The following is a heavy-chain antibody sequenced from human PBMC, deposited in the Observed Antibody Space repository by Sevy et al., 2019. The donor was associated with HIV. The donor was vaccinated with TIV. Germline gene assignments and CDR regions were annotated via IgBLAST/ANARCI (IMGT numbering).Heavy chain of an antibody. V-gene: IGHV3-7*01. CDR1: GFTFSSDW. CDR3: ARWDV. CDR2: IKEDGSDK. Sequence: GGSLRLSCAASGFTFSSDWMNWVRQGPGKGLEWVAKIKEDGSDKYYVDSVKGRFTISRDNAQNSLYLEMNSLRAEDTAVYYCARWDVWGNGPTVTVSS. J-gene: IGHJ6*04.